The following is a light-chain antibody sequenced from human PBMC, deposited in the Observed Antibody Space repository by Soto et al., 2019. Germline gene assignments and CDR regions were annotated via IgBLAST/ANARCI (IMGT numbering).Light chain of an antibody. V-gene: IGKV3-15*01. CDR2: DAS. J-gene: IGKJ2*01. CDR3: QHYFNWPYT. CDR1: QSVSSY. Sequence: EIVLTQSPATLSLSPGERATLSCRASQSVSSYLAWYQQKPGQAPRLLIYDASTRATGIPARFSGSGSGTEFTLTISNLQSEDFALYYCQHYFNWPYTFGQGTK.